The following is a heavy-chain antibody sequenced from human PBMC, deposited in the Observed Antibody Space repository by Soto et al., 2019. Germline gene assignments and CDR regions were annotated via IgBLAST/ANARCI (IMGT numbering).Heavy chain of an antibody. CDR3: ARGHSTDCSNGVCSFFYNHEMDV. D-gene: IGHD2-8*01. CDR1: GYSFTDYH. J-gene: IGHJ6*02. Sequence: ASVKVSCKASGYSFTDYHIHWVRQAPGQGLEWLGRINPKSGGTSTAQKFQGWVTMTRDRTISTVYMELTRLRSDDTAVYFCARGHSTDCSNGVCSFFYNHEMDVWGQGTTVTVSS. CDR2: INPKSGGT. V-gene: IGHV1-2*04.